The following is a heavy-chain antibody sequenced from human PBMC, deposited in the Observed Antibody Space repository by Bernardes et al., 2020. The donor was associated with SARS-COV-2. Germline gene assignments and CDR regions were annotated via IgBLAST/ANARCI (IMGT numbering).Heavy chain of an antibody. J-gene: IGHJ4*02. CDR3: ARIDDVTGRDY. Sequence: VGSLILSCAASGFTFRSSWMSWVRQAPGPGLAWVANLKGDGRQGSSVDSVRGRFAISRDNAKNLLYLQMDSLRAEDTAVYYCARIDDVTGRDYRGQGTLVTVSS. V-gene: IGHV3-7*01. CDR1: GFTFRSSW. D-gene: IGHD3-9*01. CDR2: LKGDGRQG.